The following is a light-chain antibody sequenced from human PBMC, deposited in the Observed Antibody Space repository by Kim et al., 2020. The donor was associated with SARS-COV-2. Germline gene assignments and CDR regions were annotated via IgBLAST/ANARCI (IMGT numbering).Light chain of an antibody. J-gene: IGKJ2*01. Sequence: DIQMTQSPSTLSASVGDRVTITCRASQSINTWLAWYQQKPGEAPKLLIYNVSSLESGVPSRFSGSGSGTEFTLTNNSLQPDDFAAYYCQQYNTNSLYTFGQGTKLEI. CDR1: QSINTW. V-gene: IGKV1-5*03. CDR2: NVS. CDR3: QQYNTNSLYT.